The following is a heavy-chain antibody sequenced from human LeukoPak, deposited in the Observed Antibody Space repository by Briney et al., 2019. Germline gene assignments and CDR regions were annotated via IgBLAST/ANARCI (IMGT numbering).Heavy chain of an antibody. CDR1: GGSISSSSYY. Sequence: SETLSLTCTVSGGSISSSSYYWGWIRQPPGKGLEWIGSIYYSGSTYYNPSLKSRVTISVDTSKNQFSLKLSSVTAADTAVYYCARQGSGNYYEFDYWGQGTLVTVSS. J-gene: IGHJ4*02. CDR2: IYYSGST. V-gene: IGHV4-39*01. CDR3: ARQGSGNYYEFDY. D-gene: IGHD1-26*01.